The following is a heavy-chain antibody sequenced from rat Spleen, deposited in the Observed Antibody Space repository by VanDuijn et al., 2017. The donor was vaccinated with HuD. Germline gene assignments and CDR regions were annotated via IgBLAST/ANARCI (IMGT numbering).Heavy chain of an antibody. CDR1: GFTFNDYW. D-gene: IGHD1-6*01. V-gene: IGHV5-31*01. CDR3: TTWDYYDNRFDY. Sequence: EVQLVESGGGLVQPGRSLKLSCVASGFTFNDYWMTWFRQAPGKGLEWVASISTAGSNTFYRDSVKGRFTISRDNDKSTLHLQMDSLRSEDTATYYCTTWDYYDNRFDYWGQGVMVTVSS. CDR2: ISTAGSNT. J-gene: IGHJ2*01.